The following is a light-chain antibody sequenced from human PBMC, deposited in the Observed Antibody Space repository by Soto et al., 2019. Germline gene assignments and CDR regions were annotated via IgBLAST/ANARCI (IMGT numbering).Light chain of an antibody. V-gene: IGKV3-15*01. Sequence: EIVMTQSPATLSVSPGERATLTCRASQSVSSSLAWYQQKPGQAPRLLIYGASTRATGIPARFSGSRSGTVFTRTIGSLQSEDFAFYFSQQYNNWSLYTFVQGTKLAIK. CDR1: QSVSSS. CDR3: QQYNNWSLYT. CDR2: GAS. J-gene: IGKJ2*01.